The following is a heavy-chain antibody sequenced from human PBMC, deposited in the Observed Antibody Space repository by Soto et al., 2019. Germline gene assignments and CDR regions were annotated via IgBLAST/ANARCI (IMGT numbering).Heavy chain of an antibody. Sequence: QVQLVESVGGVVQPGRSLRLSCAASGFTFSSYAMHWVRQAPGKGLEWVAVISYGGSNKYYAVSVKGRFTISRDNSKNTLNLQMNSLRAEDTAVFYCARDPLWGTAMVLWYFDLWGRGTLVTVST. J-gene: IGHJ2*01. V-gene: IGHV3-30-3*01. CDR3: ARDPLWGTAMVLWYFDL. D-gene: IGHD5-18*01. CDR2: ISYGGSNK. CDR1: GFTFSSYA.